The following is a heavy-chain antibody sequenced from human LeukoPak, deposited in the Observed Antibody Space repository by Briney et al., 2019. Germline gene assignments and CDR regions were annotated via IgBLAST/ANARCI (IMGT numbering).Heavy chain of an antibody. J-gene: IGHJ4*02. CDR1: GFTFNSYA. CDR3: AKVFRNGNLYVSDS. D-gene: IGHD1-14*01. Sequence: RAGGSLRLSCAASGFTFNSYAINWVRQAPGKGLEWVSGISGNGADTYYADSVKGRFTISRDNSKNTLSLQMNSLRVEETAVYHCAKVFRNGNLYVSDSWGQGILVTVSS. CDR2: ISGNGADT. V-gene: IGHV3-23*01.